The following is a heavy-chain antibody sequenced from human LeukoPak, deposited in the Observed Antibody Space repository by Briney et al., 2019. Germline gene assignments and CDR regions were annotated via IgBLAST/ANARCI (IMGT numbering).Heavy chain of an antibody. D-gene: IGHD3-3*01. Sequence: SETLSLTCTVSGGSISSHYWSWIRQPPGKGLEWIGYIYYSGSTNYNPSLKSRVTISVGTSKNQFSLKLSSVTAADTAVYYCARDKNDFWSGYYRGGYYYYYYMDVWGKGTTVTVSS. CDR3: ARDKNDFWSGYYRGGYYYYYYMDV. CDR2: IYYSGST. J-gene: IGHJ6*03. V-gene: IGHV4-59*11. CDR1: GGSISSHY.